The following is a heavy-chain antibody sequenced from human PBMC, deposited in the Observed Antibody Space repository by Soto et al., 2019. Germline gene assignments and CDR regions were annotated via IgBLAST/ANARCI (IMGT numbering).Heavy chain of an antibody. Sequence: QVQLVQSGAEEKKPGASVKVSCKASGYTFTSYAMHWVRQAPGQRLEWMGWINAGNGNTKYSQKFQGRVTITRDTSGSTAYMELSSLRSEDTAVYYCASHPYCSSTSCYVRPLGYWGQGTLVTVSS. J-gene: IGHJ4*02. CDR1: GYTFTSYA. V-gene: IGHV1-3*05. CDR2: INAGNGNT. CDR3: ASHPYCSSTSCYVRPLGY. D-gene: IGHD2-2*01.